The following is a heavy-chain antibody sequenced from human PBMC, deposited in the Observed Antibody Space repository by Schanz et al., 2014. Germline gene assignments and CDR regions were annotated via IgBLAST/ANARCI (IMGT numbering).Heavy chain of an antibody. CDR3: ARDHQWLARYYMDV. J-gene: IGHJ6*03. CDR1: GFTFSNHA. CDR2: ISGSGGST. Sequence: EVQLLESGGGLVQPGGSLRLSCAASGFTFSNHALSWVRQAPGKGLEWVSAISGSGGSTYYADSVKGRFTISRDNPKKTLYLQMNSLRAEDTAVYYCARDHQWLARYYMDVWGKGTTVTVSS. D-gene: IGHD6-19*01. V-gene: IGHV3-23*01.